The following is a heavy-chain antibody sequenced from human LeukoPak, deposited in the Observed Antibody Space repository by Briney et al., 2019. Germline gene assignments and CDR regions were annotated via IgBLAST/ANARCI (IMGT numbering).Heavy chain of an antibody. D-gene: IGHD5-24*01. J-gene: IGHJ4*02. CDR2: VKGDGSFT. Sequence: GGSLRLSCAASGLTFSSYWMHWVRQAPGKGLVWVSRVKGDGSFTNYADSVYGRFTVSRDNAKNTLYLHMHSLRAEDTAVYYCVRDGDDFNFDYWGQGSLVTVSS. V-gene: IGHV3-74*01. CDR3: VRDGDDFNFDY. CDR1: GLTFSSYW.